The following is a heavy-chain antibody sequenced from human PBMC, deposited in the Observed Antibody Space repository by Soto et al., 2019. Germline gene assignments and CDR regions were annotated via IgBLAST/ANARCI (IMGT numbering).Heavy chain of an antibody. D-gene: IGHD3-16*01. J-gene: IGHJ4*02. CDR2: IGGSGSPT. Sequence: PGGSLRLSCAASGFTFSSHAMTWVRQAPGKGLEWVSSIGGSGSPTYYADSVKGRFTISRDNSKNTLYLQMNSLRAEDTAVYYFVPGRSGAGGEDCWGQGTLVTVSS. CDR3: VPGRSGAGGEDC. V-gene: IGHV3-23*01. CDR1: GFTFSSHA.